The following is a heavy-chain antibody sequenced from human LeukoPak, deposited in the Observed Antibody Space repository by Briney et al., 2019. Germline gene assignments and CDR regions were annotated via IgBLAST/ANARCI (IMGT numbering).Heavy chain of an antibody. CDR1: GGSISSGSDY. J-gene: IGHJ6*03. CDR2: IYTSGST. V-gene: IGHV4-61*02. Sequence: KTSETLSLTCTVSGGSISSGSDYWSWIRQPAGKGLEWIGRIYTSGSTNYNPSLKSRVTISVDTSKNQFSLKLSSVTAADTAVYYCAIESGYGSGSYYNVAYYYYVDVWGKGTTVTVSS. CDR3: AIESGYGSGSYYNVAYYYYVDV. D-gene: IGHD3-10*01.